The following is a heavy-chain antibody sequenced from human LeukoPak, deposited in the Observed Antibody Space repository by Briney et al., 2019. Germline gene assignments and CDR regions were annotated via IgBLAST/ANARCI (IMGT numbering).Heavy chain of an antibody. Sequence: GGSLRLSCSASGFTFSSYAMHWVRQAPGKGLEYVSAISSNGGSTYYADSVKGRFTISRDNSKNTLYLQMGSLRAEDTAVYYCVKDQRYYYGSGSADRFDYWGQGTLVTVSS. V-gene: IGHV3-64D*06. J-gene: IGHJ4*02. D-gene: IGHD3-10*01. CDR2: ISSNGGST. CDR3: VKDQRYYYGSGSADRFDY. CDR1: GFTFSSYA.